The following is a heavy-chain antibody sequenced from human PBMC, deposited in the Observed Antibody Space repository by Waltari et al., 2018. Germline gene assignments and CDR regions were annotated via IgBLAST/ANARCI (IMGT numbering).Heavy chain of an antibody. D-gene: IGHD3-10*01. CDR2: FDPEDGET. CDR1: GYTLTELS. CDR3: ATWGSGSYRDAFDI. J-gene: IGHJ3*02. V-gene: IGHV1-24*01. Sequence: QVQLVQSGAEVKKPGASVTVSCTVSGYTLTELSMHCVRQAPGKGLEWMGGFDPEDGETIYAQKFQGRVTMTEDTSTDTAYMELSSLRSEDTAVYYCATWGSGSYRDAFDIWGQGTMVTVSS.